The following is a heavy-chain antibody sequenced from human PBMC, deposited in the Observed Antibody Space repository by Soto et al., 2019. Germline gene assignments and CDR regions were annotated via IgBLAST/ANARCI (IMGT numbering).Heavy chain of an antibody. CDR1: EFTFSNYA. V-gene: IGHV3-23*01. D-gene: IGHD2-2*01. J-gene: IGHJ6*03. CDR3: AKVSVAPPPAYFDYYMDV. Sequence: GGSLRLSCAASEFTFSNYAMSWVRQAPGKGLEWVSRISDNGGNRYYADSVKGRFTISRDNSKNTLYLQMDSLSADDTAVYYCAKVSVAPPPAYFDYYMDVWGIGTTVTVSS. CDR2: ISDNGGNR.